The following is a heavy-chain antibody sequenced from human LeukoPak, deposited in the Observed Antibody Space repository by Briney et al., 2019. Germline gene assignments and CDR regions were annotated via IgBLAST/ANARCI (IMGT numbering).Heavy chain of an antibody. CDR2: IYYSGST. CDR3: ASFYCSGGSCYQYYYYYYMDV. V-gene: IGHV4-39*01. Sequence: SETLSLTCTVSGGSISSSSYYWGWIRQPPGKGLEWIGIIYYSGSTYSNPSLKSRVTISVDTSKNQFSLKLRSVTAADTAVYYCASFYCSGGSCYQYYYYYYMDVWGKGTTVTISS. J-gene: IGHJ6*03. CDR1: GGSISSSSYY. D-gene: IGHD2-15*01.